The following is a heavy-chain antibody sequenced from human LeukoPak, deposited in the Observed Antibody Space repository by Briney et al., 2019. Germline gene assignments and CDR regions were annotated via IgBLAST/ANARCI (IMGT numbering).Heavy chain of an antibody. CDR1: GYTFTSYY. D-gene: IGHD1-26*01. J-gene: IGHJ4*02. Sequence: GASVKVSCKASGYTFTSYYMHWVRQAPGQGLEWMGIINPSGGSTSYAQKFQGRVTMTRDTSTSTVSMELSSLRSEDTAVYYCARFPRVGADDYWGQGTLVTVSS. V-gene: IGHV1-46*01. CDR2: INPSGGST. CDR3: ARFPRVGADDY.